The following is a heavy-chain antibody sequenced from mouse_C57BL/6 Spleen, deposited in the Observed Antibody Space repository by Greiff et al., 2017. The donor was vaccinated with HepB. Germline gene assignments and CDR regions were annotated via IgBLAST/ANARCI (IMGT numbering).Heavy chain of an antibody. Sequence: VQLQQSGGGLVKPGGSLKLSCAASGFTFSDYGMHWVRQAPEKGLEWVAYISSGSSTIYYADTVKGRFTISRDNAKNTLFLQMTSLRSEDTAMYYCARTTTVVAHYFDYWGQGTTLTVSS. V-gene: IGHV5-17*01. CDR1: GFTFSDYG. CDR2: ISSGSSTI. CDR3: ARTTTVVAHYFDY. J-gene: IGHJ2*01. D-gene: IGHD1-1*01.